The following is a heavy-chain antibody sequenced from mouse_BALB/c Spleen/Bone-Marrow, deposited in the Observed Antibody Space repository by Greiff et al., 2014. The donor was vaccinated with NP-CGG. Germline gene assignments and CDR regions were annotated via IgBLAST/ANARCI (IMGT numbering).Heavy chain of an antibody. CDR3: ARHESYGNYLYFDV. CDR1: GYTFTEYI. V-gene: IGHV1-62-2*01. J-gene: IGHJ1*01. D-gene: IGHD2-10*02. Sequence: VQRVESGAGLVKPGASVKLSCKASGYTFTEYIIHWVKQRSGQGLEWIGWFYPGSGSIKYNEKFKDKAILTADKSSSTVYMELSRLTSEDSAVYFCARHESYGNYLYFDVWGAGTTVTVSS. CDR2: FYPGSGSI.